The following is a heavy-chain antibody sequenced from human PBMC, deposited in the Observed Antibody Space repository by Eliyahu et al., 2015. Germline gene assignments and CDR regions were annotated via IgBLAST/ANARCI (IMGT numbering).Heavy chain of an antibody. CDR2: IYYSGST. CDR1: GGSISSSSYY. D-gene: IGHD3-10*01. J-gene: IGHJ4*02. Sequence: QLQLQESGPGLVKPSETLSLSCSVSGGSISSSSYYWGWIRQPPGKGLEWIGSIYYSGSTYYNPSLKSRVTISVDTSKNQFSLKLSSVTAADTAVYYCARLGRHLYGSGSILDYWGQGTLVTVSS. CDR3: ARLGRHLYGSGSILDY. V-gene: IGHV4-39*01.